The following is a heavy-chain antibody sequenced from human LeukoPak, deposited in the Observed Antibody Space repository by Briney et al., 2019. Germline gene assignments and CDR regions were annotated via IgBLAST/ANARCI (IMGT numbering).Heavy chain of an antibody. CDR1: GGSXSXXX. Sequence: SETLSLTCAVYGGSXSXXXXXXXXXPXXXXXXXXXXXNHSGSTNYNPSLKSRVTISVDTSKNQFSLKLSSVTAADTAVYYCARMVVVVPAAILGWFDPWGQGTLVTVSS. V-gene: IGHV4-34*01. CDR2: XNHSGST. CDR3: ARMVVVVPAAILGWFDP. J-gene: IGHJ5*02. D-gene: IGHD2-2*02.